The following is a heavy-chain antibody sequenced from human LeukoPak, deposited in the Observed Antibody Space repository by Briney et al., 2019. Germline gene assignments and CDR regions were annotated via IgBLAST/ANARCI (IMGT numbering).Heavy chain of an antibody. CDR1: GFTFSSYD. CDR2: IGTAGDT. Sequence: GGSLRLSCAASGFTFSSYDMHWVRQATGKGLEWVSAIGTAGDTYYPGSVKGRFTISRENAKNSLYLQMNGLRAGDTAVYYCARGILFGAAAGTEPFDYWGQGTLVTVSS. V-gene: IGHV3-13*01. D-gene: IGHD6-13*01. CDR3: ARGILFGAAAGTEPFDY. J-gene: IGHJ4*02.